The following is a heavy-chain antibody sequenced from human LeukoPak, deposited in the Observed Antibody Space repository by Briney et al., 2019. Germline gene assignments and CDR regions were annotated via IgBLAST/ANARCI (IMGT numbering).Heavy chain of an antibody. CDR3: ARQTYYCTSAYCHPYYFGY. D-gene: IGHD2-8*02. Sequence: PSETLSLTCTVSSGSISSGDYYWSWIRQPPGKGLEWIGYIYYSGNTFYNPSLKSRVTISVDTSKNQFSLKLSSVTAADTAVYYCARQTYYCTSAYCHPYYFGYWGQGTLVIVSS. V-gene: IGHV4-30-4*01. CDR1: SGSISSGDYY. CDR2: IYYSGNT. J-gene: IGHJ4*02.